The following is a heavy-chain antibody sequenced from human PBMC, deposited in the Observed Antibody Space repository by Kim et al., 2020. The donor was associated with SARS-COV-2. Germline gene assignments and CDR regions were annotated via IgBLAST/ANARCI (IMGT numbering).Heavy chain of an antibody. V-gene: IGHV3-66*01. J-gene: IGHJ4*02. D-gene: IGHD6-13*01. CDR3: ARDRQQLGLDY. Sequence: KYYADSVKGRFTISSDKSNNALYLQMNSLRAGETAVYYCARDRQQLGLDYWGQGPLVTVSS. CDR2: K.